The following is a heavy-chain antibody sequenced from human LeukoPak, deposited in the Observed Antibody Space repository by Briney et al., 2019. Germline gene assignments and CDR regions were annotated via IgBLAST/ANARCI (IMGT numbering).Heavy chain of an antibody. J-gene: IGHJ6*02. CDR3: AKDAVPAALSSHYYYGMDV. CDR2: ISYDGSNK. V-gene: IGHV3-30*18. CDR1: GFTFSSYG. Sequence: GGSLRLSCAASGFTFSSYGMHWVRQAPGKGLEWVAVISYDGSNKYYADSVKGRFTISRDNSKNTLYLQMNSLRAEDTAVYYCAKDAVPAALSSHYYYGMDVWGQGTTVTVSS. D-gene: IGHD2-2*01.